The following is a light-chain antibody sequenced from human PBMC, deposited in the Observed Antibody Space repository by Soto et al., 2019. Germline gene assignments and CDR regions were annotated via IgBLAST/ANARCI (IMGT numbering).Light chain of an antibody. J-gene: IGKJ1*01. CDR3: QQYNNWPPWT. Sequence: MTQSPSSLSASVGDRVTITCRASQSVSSNLAWYQQKPGQAPRLLIYGASTRATGIPARFSGSGSGTEFTLTISSLQSEHFAVYYCQQYNNWPPWTFGQGTKVEIK. CDR2: GAS. CDR1: QSVSSN. V-gene: IGKV3-15*01.